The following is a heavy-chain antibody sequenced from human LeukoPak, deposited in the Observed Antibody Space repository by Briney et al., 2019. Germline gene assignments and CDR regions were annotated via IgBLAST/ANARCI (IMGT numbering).Heavy chain of an antibody. Sequence: HPSETLSLTCTVSGGSISSSSYYWGWIRQPPGKGLEWIGSIYYSGSTPYNPSLKSRVTISVDTSKNQFSLKLSSVTAADAAVYYCARVWELSDAFDIWGQGTMVTVSS. V-gene: IGHV4-39*07. J-gene: IGHJ3*02. CDR1: GGSISSSSYY. CDR3: ARVWELSDAFDI. D-gene: IGHD1-26*01. CDR2: IYYSGST.